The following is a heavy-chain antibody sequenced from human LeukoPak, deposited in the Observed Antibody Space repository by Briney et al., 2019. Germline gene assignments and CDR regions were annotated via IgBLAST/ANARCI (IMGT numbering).Heavy chain of an antibody. V-gene: IGHV3-48*04. J-gene: IGHJ6*04. D-gene: IGHD3-10*02. CDR3: AELGITMIGGV. CDR1: GFTFSSHW. Sequence: GGSLRLSCAASGFTFSSHWMSWVRQAPGEGLEWISYISGSGDRIYYADSVKGRFTISRDNAKNSLYLQMNSLRAEDTAVYYCAELGITMIGGVWGKGTTVTISS. CDR2: ISGSGDRI.